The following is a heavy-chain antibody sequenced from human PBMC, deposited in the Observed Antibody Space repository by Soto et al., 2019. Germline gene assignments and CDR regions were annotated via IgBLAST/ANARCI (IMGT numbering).Heavy chain of an antibody. D-gene: IGHD6-19*01. V-gene: IGHV3-74*01. CDR1: GFTFSDYA. CDR3: ARAGGYSNSWYRY. Sequence: VQLVESGGGVVQPGRSLRLSCAASGFTFSDYAMHWVRQAPGKGLEWVSRIYGDERRTDYADSVKGRFTISRDNAKNTLYLQMNSLRAEDTAVYYCARAGGYSNSWYRYWGQGTLVTVSS. J-gene: IGHJ4*02. CDR2: IYGDERRT.